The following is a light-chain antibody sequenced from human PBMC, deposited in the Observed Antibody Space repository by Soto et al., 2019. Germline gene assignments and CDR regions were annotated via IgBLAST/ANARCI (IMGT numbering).Light chain of an antibody. CDR2: RVS. CDR3: MQATQYHPDN. Sequence: DVVLTQTPLSSPVTLGQPASISCRSSQSLLHSDGNTYLNWLHQRPGQPPRLLVYRVSNRFSWXPXRYXSSEAVTDFTLEISRVEAEDVGIYYCMQATQYHPDNFGQGTKLEI. V-gene: IGKV2-24*01. CDR1: QSLLHSDGNTY. J-gene: IGKJ2*01.